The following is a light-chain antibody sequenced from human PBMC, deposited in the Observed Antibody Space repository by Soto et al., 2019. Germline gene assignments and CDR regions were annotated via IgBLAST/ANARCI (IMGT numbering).Light chain of an antibody. Sequence: DIQLTQSPSLLSASVGDRVNITCRASQGIRSYLAWYQQKPGKAPRLLIYSASTLYTEVPSRFSGSGSGTEFSLTISGLQPDDFATYYCQQLKTYPLSFGGGTKLEIK. J-gene: IGKJ4*01. CDR2: SAS. CDR1: QGIRSY. CDR3: QQLKTYPLS. V-gene: IGKV1-9*01.